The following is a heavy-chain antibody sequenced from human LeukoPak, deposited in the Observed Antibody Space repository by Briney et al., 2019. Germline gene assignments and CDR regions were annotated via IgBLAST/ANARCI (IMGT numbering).Heavy chain of an antibody. CDR3: GRNFDY. CDR2: INHSGST. J-gene: IGHJ4*02. V-gene: IGHV4-34*01. Sequence: SETLSLTCAVYGGSFSGYYWSWIRQPPGKGLEWIGEINHSGSTNYNPSLKSRVTISVDTSKNQFSLELSSVTAADTAVYYCGRNFDYWGQGTLVSVSS. CDR1: GGSFSGYY.